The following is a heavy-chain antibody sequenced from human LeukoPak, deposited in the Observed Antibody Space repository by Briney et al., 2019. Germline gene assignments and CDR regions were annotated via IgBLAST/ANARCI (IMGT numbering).Heavy chain of an antibody. V-gene: IGHV3-21*01. CDR1: GFTFSSYS. Sequence: GGSLRLSCAAPGFTFSSYSMNWVRQAPGKGLEWVSSISSSSSYIYYADSVKGRFTISRDNAKNSLYLQMNSLRAENTAVYYCARDQVSGVQLWLEDYWGQGTLVTVSS. J-gene: IGHJ4*02. CDR2: ISSSSSYI. CDR3: ARDQVSGVQLWLEDY. D-gene: IGHD5-18*01.